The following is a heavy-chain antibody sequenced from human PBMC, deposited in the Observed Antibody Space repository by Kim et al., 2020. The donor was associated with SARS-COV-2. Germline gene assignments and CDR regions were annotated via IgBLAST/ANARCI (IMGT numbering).Heavy chain of an antibody. D-gene: IGHD6-25*01. CDR2: INPSGAFT. V-gene: IGHV1-46*01. CDR3: AREAALIAAPQKNFDY. J-gene: IGHJ4*02. CDR1: GFTFTNYF. Sequence: ASVKVSCKASGFTFTNYFMHWVRQALGQGLEWMGTINPSGAFTLFTQKYQGRVIITKDTSTSTVYMEVSSLRSEDTAVYFCAREAALIAAPQKNFDYWGQGTLVTVSS.